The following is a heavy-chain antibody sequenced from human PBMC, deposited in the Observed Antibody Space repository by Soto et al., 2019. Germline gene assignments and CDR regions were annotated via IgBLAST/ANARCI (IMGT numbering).Heavy chain of an antibody. D-gene: IGHD3-9*01. CDR2: ISSSSSTI. Sequence: GGSLRLSCAASGFTFSSYSMNWVRQAPGKGLEWVSYISSSSSTIYYADSVKGRFTISRDNAKNSLYLQMNSLRAEDTAVYYCARDTIDWTREGYYYYYMDVWGKGTTVTVSS. CDR1: GFTFSSYS. J-gene: IGHJ6*03. CDR3: ARDTIDWTREGYYYYYMDV. V-gene: IGHV3-48*01.